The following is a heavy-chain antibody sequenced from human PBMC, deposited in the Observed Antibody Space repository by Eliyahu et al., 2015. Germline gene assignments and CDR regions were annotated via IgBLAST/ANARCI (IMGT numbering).Heavy chain of an antibody. CDR2: INSDGRTT. D-gene: IGHD3-3*01. CDR1: GFPFSSXW. J-gene: IGHJ4*02. Sequence: EVQLVESGGGLVQPGGSLRLSCVGSGFPFSSXWMHWXRQXPGKGLEWVSRINSDGRTTTYADSVKGRFTISRDNAKNTVYLQMNSLRAEDTAVYYCARARWSAQWDYWGQGTLVTVSS. CDR3: ARARWSAQWDY. V-gene: IGHV3-74*01.